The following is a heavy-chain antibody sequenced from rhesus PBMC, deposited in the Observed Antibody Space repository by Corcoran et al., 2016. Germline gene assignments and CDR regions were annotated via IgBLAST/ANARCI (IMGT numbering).Heavy chain of an antibody. V-gene: IGHV3S5*01. Sequence: EVHLVETGGGLVQPGGYLKLSCAVSGFTFSSHGRNWVRQAPGKGLEWVSGIDSYGGSKSYADSVKGRFTISRDNSKTTLSLQMNSLRVEDTAVYYGATDTVAATGSVSFWGQGVLVTVSS. J-gene: IGHJ4*01. CDR2: IDSYGGSK. D-gene: IGHD4-29*01. CDR3: ATDTVAATGSVSF. CDR1: GFTFSSHG.